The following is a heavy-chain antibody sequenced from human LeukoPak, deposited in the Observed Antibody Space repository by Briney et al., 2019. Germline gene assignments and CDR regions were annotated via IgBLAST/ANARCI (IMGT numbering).Heavy chain of an antibody. CDR2: INSDGSTT. Sequence: GGSLRLSCAAPGFTLNGYWMHWVRQAPGKGLVWVSRINSDGSTTSYADSVKGRFTISRDNSQNTVYLQMNSLRAEDTAIYYCAKNWARYSDYWGQGTLVTVAS. CDR1: GFTLNGYW. D-gene: IGHD2-21*01. V-gene: IGHV3-74*01. CDR3: AKNWARYSDY. J-gene: IGHJ4*02.